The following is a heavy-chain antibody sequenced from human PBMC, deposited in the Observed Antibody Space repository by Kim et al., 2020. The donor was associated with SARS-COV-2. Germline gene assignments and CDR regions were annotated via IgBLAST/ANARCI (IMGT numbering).Heavy chain of an antibody. CDR2: IYYSGST. J-gene: IGHJ4*02. V-gene: IGHV4-39*01. CDR3: ARPAAYSSGLTVDY. D-gene: IGHD6-19*01. Sequence: SETLSLTCTVSGGSISSSSYYWGWIRQPPGKGLEWIGSIYYSGSTYYNPSLKSRVTISVDTSKNQFSLKLSSVTAADTAVYYCARPAAYSSGLTVDYWGQG. CDR1: GGSISSSSYY.